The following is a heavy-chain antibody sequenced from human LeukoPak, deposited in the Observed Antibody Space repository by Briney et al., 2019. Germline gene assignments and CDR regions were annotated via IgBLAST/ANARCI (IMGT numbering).Heavy chain of an antibody. Sequence: GGSLRLSCAVSGITLSNYGMSWVRQAPGKGLEWVAGISDSGGSTNYADSVKGRFTISRDNPKNTLYLQMNSLRAEDTAVYFCARRGVVIRVILVGFHEEAFYFDSWGQGALVTVSS. D-gene: IGHD3-22*01. CDR1: GITLSNYG. J-gene: IGHJ4*02. CDR3: ARRGVVIRVILVGFHEEAFYFDS. V-gene: IGHV3-23*01. CDR2: ISDSGGST.